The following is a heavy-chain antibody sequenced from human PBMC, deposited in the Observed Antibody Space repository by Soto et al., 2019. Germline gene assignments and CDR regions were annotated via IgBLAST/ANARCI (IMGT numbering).Heavy chain of an antibody. CDR1: GGSFSGYY. CDR3: ARRGYCSSTSCNPYYYYYMDV. D-gene: IGHD2-2*01. Sequence: PSETLSLTCAVYGGSFSGYYWSWIRQPPGKGLECIGEINHSGSTNYNPSLKSRVTISVDTSKNQFSLKLSSVTAAGTAVYYCARRGYCSSTSCNPYYYYYMDVWGKGTTVTVSS. J-gene: IGHJ6*03. V-gene: IGHV4-34*01. CDR2: INHSGST.